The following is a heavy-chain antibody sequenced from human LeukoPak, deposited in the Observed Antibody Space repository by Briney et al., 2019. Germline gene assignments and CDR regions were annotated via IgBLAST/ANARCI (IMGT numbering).Heavy chain of an antibody. CDR1: GFTFDDYA. V-gene: IGHV3-9*01. CDR2: ISWNSGSI. CDR3: AKGPVGYSYGQPDNWFDP. D-gene: IGHD5-18*01. J-gene: IGHJ5*02. Sequence: PGRSLRLSCAASGFTFDDYAMHWVRHAPGKGLEWVSGISWNSGSIGYADSVKGRFTISRDNAKNSLYLQMSSLRAEDTALYYCAKGPVGYSYGQPDNWFDPWGQGTLVTVSS.